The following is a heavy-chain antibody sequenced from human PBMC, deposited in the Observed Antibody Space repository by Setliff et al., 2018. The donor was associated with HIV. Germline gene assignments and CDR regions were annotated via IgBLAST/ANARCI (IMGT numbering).Heavy chain of an antibody. CDR3: AKSSDWPPYYFDH. V-gene: IGHV3-33*03. D-gene: IGHD6-19*01. CDR1: GFRFSTYG. J-gene: IGHJ4*02. CDR2: IWYDGSDK. Sequence: PGGSLRLSCVASGFRFSTYGMHWVRQAPGKGLEWVTFIWYDGSDKYYLDSVKGRFTISRDNSKNTLYLQMNNLRPEDTALYYCAKSSDWPPYYFDHWGQGTLVTVSS.